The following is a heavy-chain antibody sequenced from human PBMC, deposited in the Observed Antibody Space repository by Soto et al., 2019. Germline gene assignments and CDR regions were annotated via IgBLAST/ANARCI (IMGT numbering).Heavy chain of an antibody. CDR3: ARGVYYDILTGYGDAFDI. D-gene: IGHD3-9*01. CDR2: ISSSSSYI. Sequence: EVQLVESGGGLVKPGGSLRLSCAASGFTFSSYGMNWVRQAPGKGLEWVSSISSSSSYIYYADSVKGRFTISRDNAKNSLYLQMNSLRAEDTAVYYCARGVYYDILTGYGDAFDIWGQGTMVTVSS. CDR1: GFTFSSYG. J-gene: IGHJ3*02. V-gene: IGHV3-21*01.